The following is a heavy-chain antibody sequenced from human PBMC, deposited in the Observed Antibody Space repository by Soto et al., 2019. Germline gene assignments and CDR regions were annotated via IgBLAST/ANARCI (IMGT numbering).Heavy chain of an antibody. CDR2: IYTSGSA. Sequence: QVQLQESGPGLVKPSETLSLTCTVSGGSISSYYWSWIRQPAGKGLEWIGRIYTSGSANYNPSLKSRVTMSVDTSKNQFSLKLSSVTAADTAVYYCARSTTYPHYYGMDVWGQGTTVTVSS. D-gene: IGHD4-17*01. V-gene: IGHV4-4*07. CDR1: GGSISSYY. CDR3: ARSTTYPHYYGMDV. J-gene: IGHJ6*02.